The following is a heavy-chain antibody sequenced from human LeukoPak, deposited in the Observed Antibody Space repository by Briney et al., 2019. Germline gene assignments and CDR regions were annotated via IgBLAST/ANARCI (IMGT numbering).Heavy chain of an antibody. CDR2: IYYSGAT. CDR1: GGSISNYY. Sequence: PETLSLTCTVSGGSISNYYWSWIRQPPGKGLEWIGHIYYSGATKYNHSLKSRITISVDTSRNQFSLMLSSVTAADTAVYYCARFGITVVRGGKYYFDYWGQGTLVTVSS. J-gene: IGHJ4*02. V-gene: IGHV4-59*08. CDR3: ARFGITVVRGGKYYFDY. D-gene: IGHD3-10*01.